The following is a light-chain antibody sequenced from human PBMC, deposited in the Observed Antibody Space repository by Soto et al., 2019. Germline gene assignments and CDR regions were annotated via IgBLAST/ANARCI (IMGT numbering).Light chain of an antibody. V-gene: IGKV2-28*01. CDR1: QSLLHTNGQHL. CDR3: MQGLETPPDT. J-gene: IGKJ5*01. Sequence: DIVLTQSPLSLPVHSGEPVSSXXTSRQSLLHTNGQHLLDWYLQKPGQAPQLXXYVTSNRASGIPDRFSGSGSCRQFTLKISRVEAEDVGVYYCMQGLETPPDTFGQGTRLDIK. CDR2: VTS.